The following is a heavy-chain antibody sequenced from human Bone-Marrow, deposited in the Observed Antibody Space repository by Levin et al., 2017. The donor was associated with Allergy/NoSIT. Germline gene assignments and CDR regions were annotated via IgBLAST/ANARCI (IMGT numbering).Heavy chain of an antibody. CDR3: ARLLLTGYYKVGALDI. J-gene: IGHJ3*02. CDR2: VDPGGAGA. Sequence: ASVKVSCKASGYTFTANHIHWVRQAPGQGLEWMGIVDPGGAGADYAQKFQGRLTMTRDTSTNTVYMELSSLRSEDTAVYFCARLLLTGYYKVGALDIWGQGTLVTVSS. D-gene: IGHD3-9*01. V-gene: IGHV1-46*01. CDR1: GYTFTANH.